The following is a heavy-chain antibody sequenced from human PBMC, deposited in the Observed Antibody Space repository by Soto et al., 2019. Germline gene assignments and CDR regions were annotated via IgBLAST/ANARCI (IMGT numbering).Heavy chain of an antibody. V-gene: IGHV3-7*03. CDR3: ARVRATDYEIDY. CDR2: IKRDGSEK. D-gene: IGHD4-17*01. J-gene: IGHJ4*02. Sequence: GGSLRLSCTASGFMFGGYWMTWVRHVPGKGLQWVANIKRDGSEKYYVDFVKGRFTISRDNADNSVFLDMNNLRVDDTATYYCARVRATDYEIDYWGQGALVTVSS. CDR1: GFMFGGYW.